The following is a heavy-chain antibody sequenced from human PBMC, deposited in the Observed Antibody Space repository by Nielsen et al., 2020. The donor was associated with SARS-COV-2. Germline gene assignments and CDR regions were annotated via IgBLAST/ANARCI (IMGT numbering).Heavy chain of an antibody. Sequence: GGSLRLSCAASGFTFSSYAMSWVRQAPGKGLEWVSAISGSGGSTYYADSVKGRLTISRDNSKNTLYLQMNSLRAEDTAVYYCAKDPRWPLIAVSYYFDYWGQGTLVTVSS. V-gene: IGHV3-23*01. CDR1: GFTFSSYA. CDR2: ISGSGGST. J-gene: IGHJ4*02. D-gene: IGHD6-19*01. CDR3: AKDPRWPLIAVSYYFDY.